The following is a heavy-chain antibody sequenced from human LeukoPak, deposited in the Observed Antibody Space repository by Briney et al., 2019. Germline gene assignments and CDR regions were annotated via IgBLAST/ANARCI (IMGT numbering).Heavy chain of an antibody. V-gene: IGHV6-1*01. Sequence: SQTLSLTSATSGDSVSINSASWNWIRQSPSRGLEWLGRTYYRSKWYNDYAVSVKGRITINPDTSKNKFSLQLNSLTPEDTAVYYCARNTPDFGTHQRFDPWGQGTLVTVSS. CDR3: ARNTPDFGTHQRFDP. D-gene: IGHD3-10*01. CDR1: GDSVSINSAS. J-gene: IGHJ5*02. CDR2: TYYRSKWYN.